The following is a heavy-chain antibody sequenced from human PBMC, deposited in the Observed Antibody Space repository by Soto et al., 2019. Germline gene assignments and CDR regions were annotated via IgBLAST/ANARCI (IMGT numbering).Heavy chain of an antibody. V-gene: IGHV4-59*01. D-gene: IGHD4-4*01. CDR1: GGSISSYY. CDR2: IYYSGST. Sequence: SETLSLTCTVSGGSISSYYWSWIRQPPGKGLEWIGYIYYSGSTNYNPSLKSRVTISVDTSKNQFSLKLSSVTAADTAVYYCARDLVGHGGNYDYWGQGTLVTVSS. J-gene: IGHJ4*02. CDR3: ARDLVGHGGNYDY.